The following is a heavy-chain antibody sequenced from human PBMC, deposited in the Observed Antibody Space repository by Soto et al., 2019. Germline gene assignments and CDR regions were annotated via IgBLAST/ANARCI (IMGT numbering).Heavy chain of an antibody. CDR2: ISYDGSNK. Sequence: GGSLRLSCAASGFTFSSYAMHWVRQAPGKGLEWVAVISYDGSNKYYADSVKGRFTISRDNSKNTLYLQMNSLRAEDTAVYYCARGALTIFGVPLTDGGEDPWGQGTLVTVSS. D-gene: IGHD3-3*01. V-gene: IGHV3-30-3*01. CDR3: ARGALTIFGVPLTDGGEDP. CDR1: GFTFSSYA. J-gene: IGHJ5*02.